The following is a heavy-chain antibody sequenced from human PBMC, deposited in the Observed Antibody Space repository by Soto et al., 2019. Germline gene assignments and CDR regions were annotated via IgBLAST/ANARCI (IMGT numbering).Heavy chain of an antibody. CDR1: GASTVSHYH. V-gene: IGHV4-31*02. Sequence: LSLTCSVSGASTVSHYHWTWIRQPPGKGLEWMGYIFNSGTTFYNPSLTSRLSISMDTSGNHFSLELRSVTAADTAVYYCALALGPTTGLDYWGQGTLVTVSS. CDR2: IFNSGTT. J-gene: IGHJ4*02. CDR3: ALALGPTTGLDY. D-gene: IGHD1-26*01.